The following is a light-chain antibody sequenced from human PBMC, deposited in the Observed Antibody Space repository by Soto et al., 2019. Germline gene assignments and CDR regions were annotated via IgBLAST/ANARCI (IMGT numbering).Light chain of an antibody. J-gene: IGKJ3*01. CDR3: KQLNTFPPSFT. Sequence: DIQMTQSPSSLSASVGDRVTITCRASQGIRSYLAWYRQRPGKAPELLIYGASTLRPGGASRFSGSLSGTELALAIVTLQPEDFATYFCKQLNTFPPSFTLGPGTKVDIK. CDR2: GAS. V-gene: IGKV1-9*01. CDR1: QGIRSY.